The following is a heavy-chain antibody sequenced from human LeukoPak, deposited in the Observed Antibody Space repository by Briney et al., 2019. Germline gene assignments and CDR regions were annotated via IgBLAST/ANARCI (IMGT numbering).Heavy chain of an antibody. CDR3: ARGASAMTAFSFDY. Sequence: SQTLSLTCAISGDSVSSNSAAWNWIRQSPSRGLEWLGRTYYRSKWYNDYTLSVKSRITINPDTSDNQFSLLLNSVTPEGTAVYYCARGASAMTAFSFDYWGQGTLVTVSS. CDR2: TYYRSKWYN. CDR1: GDSVSSNSAA. V-gene: IGHV6-1*01. J-gene: IGHJ4*02. D-gene: IGHD2-21*02.